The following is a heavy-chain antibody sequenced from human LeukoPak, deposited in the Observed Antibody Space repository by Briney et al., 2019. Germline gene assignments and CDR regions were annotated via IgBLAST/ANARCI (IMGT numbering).Heavy chain of an antibody. CDR2: IYYSGST. J-gene: IGHJ3*02. CDR3: ARVVGATVSHDAFDI. CDR1: GGSISSYY. D-gene: IGHD1-26*01. V-gene: IGHV4-59*08. Sequence: SETLSLTCTVSGGSISSYYWSWLRQPPGKGLEWLGYIYYSGSTNYNPSLKSRVTRSVDTSKNQFSLKLSSVTAADTAVYYCARVVGATVSHDAFDIWGQGTMVTVSS.